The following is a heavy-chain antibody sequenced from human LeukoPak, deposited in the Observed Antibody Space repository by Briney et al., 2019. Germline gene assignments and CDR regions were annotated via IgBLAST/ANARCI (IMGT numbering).Heavy chain of an antibody. J-gene: IGHJ4*02. Sequence: ASVKLSCKASGYTFNGHFIHWVRQAPGHGLEWLGWIKTNTGNPTYAQGFTGRFVFSLDTSVSTGYLQISSLKAEDTAVYYCARPDSGGWYFDTWGERSPGTVSS. CDR1: GYTFNGHF. CDR2: IKTNTGNP. CDR3: ARPDSGGWYFDT. V-gene: IGHV7-4-1*02. D-gene: IGHD6-19*01.